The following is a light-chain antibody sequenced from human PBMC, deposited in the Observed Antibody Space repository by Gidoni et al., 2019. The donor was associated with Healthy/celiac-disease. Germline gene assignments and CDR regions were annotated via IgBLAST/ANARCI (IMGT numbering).Light chain of an antibody. CDR3: QSYYSSNQV. CDR2: EYN. CDR1: SGT. Sequence: NFMLTQPHSVSESPGKTVTISCTRSSGTTVIYEYNQRPAGVPDRFSGSIDSSSNSASLTISGLKTEDEADYYWQSYYSSNQVFGGGTKLTVL. V-gene: IGLV6-57*04. J-gene: IGLJ3*02.